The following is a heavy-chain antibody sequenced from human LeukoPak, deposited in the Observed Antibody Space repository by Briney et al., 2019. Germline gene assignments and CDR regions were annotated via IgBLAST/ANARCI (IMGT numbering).Heavy chain of an antibody. CDR2: IYSGGST. D-gene: IGHD2-21*02. CDR3: ARTDETAPAEDFQH. Sequence: GGSLRLSCAASGFSVSSNYMSWVRQAPGKGLEWVSAIYSGGSTYYAESAKGRFTISRDNSKNTLYLQMKSLRAEDTAVYYCARTDETAPAEDFQHWGQGTLVTVSS. CDR1: GFSVSSNY. J-gene: IGHJ1*01. V-gene: IGHV3-53*01.